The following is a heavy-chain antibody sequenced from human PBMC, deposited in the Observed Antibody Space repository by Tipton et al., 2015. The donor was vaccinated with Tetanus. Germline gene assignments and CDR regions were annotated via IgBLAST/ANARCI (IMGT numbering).Heavy chain of an antibody. CDR3: AREGF. J-gene: IGHJ4*02. CDR1: GFTFSNYL. Sequence: SLRLSCVASGFTFSNYLLSWVRQAPGKGPEWVANIKEDGSVKGYVDSVKGRFTISRDNAKNSLSLQMSSLRGEDTAVYYCAREGFWGQGTLVTVSS. V-gene: IGHV3-7*01. CDR2: IKEDGSVK.